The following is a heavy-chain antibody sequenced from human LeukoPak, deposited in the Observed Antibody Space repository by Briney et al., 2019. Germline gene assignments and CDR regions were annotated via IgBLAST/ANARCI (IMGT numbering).Heavy chain of an antibody. CDR2: ISGSGGSP. CDR3: AKARRSYIALDAFDI. CDR1: GFTFSSYW. D-gene: IGHD4-23*01. V-gene: IGHV3-23*01. J-gene: IGHJ3*02. Sequence: PGGSLRLSCAASGFTFSSYWMHWVRQAPGKGLEWVSSISGSGGSPNYADSLKGRFTISRDNSKNTLSLQMNSLRAEDTAVYYCAKARRSYIALDAFDIWGQGTIVTVSS.